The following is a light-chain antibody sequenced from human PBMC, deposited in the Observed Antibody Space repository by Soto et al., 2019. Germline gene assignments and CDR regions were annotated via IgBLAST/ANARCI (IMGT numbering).Light chain of an antibody. J-gene: IGLJ1*01. CDR2: EVS. V-gene: IGLV2-14*01. Sequence: QSAKTQPAGVSGSPGQSITISCTGTSSDVGGYNYVSWYQQHPGKAPKLMIYEVSNRPSGVSNRFSGSKSGNTASLTISGLQAEDEADYYCSSYTSSSTYVFGTGTKVTVL. CDR3: SSYTSSSTYV. CDR1: SSDVGGYNY.